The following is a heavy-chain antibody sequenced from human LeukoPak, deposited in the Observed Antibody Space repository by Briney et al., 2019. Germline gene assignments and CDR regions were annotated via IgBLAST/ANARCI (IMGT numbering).Heavy chain of an antibody. Sequence: PGGSLRLSCAASGFTFDDYGMSWVRQAPGKGLEWVSGISWNGGSTTYADSVEGRFTISRDNAKNSLYLQMNSLRAEDTALYYCARDRDCSSTSCFRYYMDVWGKGTTVTVSS. V-gene: IGHV3-20*04. CDR1: GFTFDDYG. CDR3: ARDRDCSSTSCFRYYMDV. D-gene: IGHD2-2*01. J-gene: IGHJ6*03. CDR2: ISWNGGST.